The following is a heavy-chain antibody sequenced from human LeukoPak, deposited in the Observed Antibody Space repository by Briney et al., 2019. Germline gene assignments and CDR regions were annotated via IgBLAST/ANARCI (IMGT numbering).Heavy chain of an antibody. Sequence: EASVKVSCKASGYTFTSYDINWVRQATGQGLEWMGWMNPNSGNTGYAQKFQGRVTMTRNTSISTAYMELSSLRSEDTAVYYCARGGSGYCSSTSCHSWFDPWGQGTLVTVSS. V-gene: IGHV1-8*01. CDR3: ARGGSGYCSSTSCHSWFDP. CDR1: GYTFTSYD. CDR2: MNPNSGNT. D-gene: IGHD2-2*03. J-gene: IGHJ5*02.